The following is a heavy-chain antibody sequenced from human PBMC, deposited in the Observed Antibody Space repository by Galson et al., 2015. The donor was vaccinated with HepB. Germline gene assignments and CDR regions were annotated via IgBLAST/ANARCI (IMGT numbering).Heavy chain of an antibody. J-gene: IGHJ5*02. CDR1: GFSVTHNY. V-gene: IGHV3-53*01. CDR3: ARDYGHYYKSGALPFHYFDL. D-gene: IGHD3-10*01. CDR2: IYGDNNA. Sequence: SLRLSCAVSGFSVTHNYMTWVRQAPGMGPEWVSSIYGDNNAYYGESVKGRFTVSRDGSKNVLYLQMNDLRVEDTAVYYCARDYGHYYKSGALPFHYFDLWGQGILVTVSS.